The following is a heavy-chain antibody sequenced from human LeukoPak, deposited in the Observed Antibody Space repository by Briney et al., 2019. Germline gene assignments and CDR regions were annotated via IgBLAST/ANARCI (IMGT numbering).Heavy chain of an antibody. V-gene: IGHV4-31*03. D-gene: IGHD2-2*01. J-gene: IGHJ5*01. CDR3: ARIGHDLYQTFDS. Sequence: SETLSLTCTVSGGSISSGGYYWSWIRQHPGRGLEWIGYISYSGSTYYNPSLKGRVTISVDTSRNQFSLKLSSVTAEDTALYYCARIGHDLYQTFDSWGHGTLITVSS. CDR1: GGSISSGGYY. CDR2: ISYSGST.